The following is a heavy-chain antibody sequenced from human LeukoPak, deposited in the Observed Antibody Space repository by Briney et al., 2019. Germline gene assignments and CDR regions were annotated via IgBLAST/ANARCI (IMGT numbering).Heavy chain of an antibody. CDR1: GGSFSGYY. Sequence: PSETLSLTCAVYGGSFSGYYWGWIRQPPGKGLEWIGSIYHSGSTYYNPSLKSRVTISVGTSKNQFSLKLSSVTAADTAVYYCARDAYGGNSWGWFDPWGQGTLVTVSS. CDR2: IYHSGST. CDR3: ARDAYGGNSWGWFDP. V-gene: IGHV4-34*01. D-gene: IGHD4-23*01. J-gene: IGHJ5*02.